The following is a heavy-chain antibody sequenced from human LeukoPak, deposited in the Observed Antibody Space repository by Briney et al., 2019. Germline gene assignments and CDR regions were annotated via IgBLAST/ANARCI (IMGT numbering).Heavy chain of an antibody. V-gene: IGHV4-34*01. Sequence: SETLSLTCAVYGGSFSGYYWSWIRQPPGKGLEWIGEINHSGSTNYNPSLKSRVTISVDTSKNQFSLKLSSVTAADTAVYYCARAYKSSSWYQTHWFDPWGQGTLVTVSS. CDR2: INHSGST. CDR3: ARAYKSSSWYQTHWFDP. CDR1: GGSFSGYY. D-gene: IGHD6-13*01. J-gene: IGHJ5*02.